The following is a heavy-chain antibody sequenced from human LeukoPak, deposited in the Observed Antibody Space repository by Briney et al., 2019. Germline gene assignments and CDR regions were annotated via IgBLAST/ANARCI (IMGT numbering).Heavy chain of an antibody. CDR1: GGSFSDYY. Sequence: PSETLSLTCAVYGGSFSDYYWSWIRQPPGKGPEWIGTVYRSGSAYHNPSLKSRLTISIDTSKNQFSLKLTSVTAADTALYFCARAPHTSPTDYYFDFWGPGTLVTVSS. J-gene: IGHJ4*02. D-gene: IGHD1-14*01. V-gene: IGHV4-34*01. CDR2: VYRSGSA. CDR3: ARAPHTSPTDYYFDF.